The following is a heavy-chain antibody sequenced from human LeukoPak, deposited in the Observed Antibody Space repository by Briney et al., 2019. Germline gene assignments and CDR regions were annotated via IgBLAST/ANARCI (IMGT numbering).Heavy chain of an antibody. J-gene: IGHJ6*02. CDR1: GFTFSSYA. Sequence: GGSLRLSCAASGFTFSSYAMSWVRQAPGKGLEWVSSISSSSSYIYYADSVKGRFTISRDNAKNSLYLQMNSLRAEDTAVYYCARAYSSGWLGVDVWGQGTTVTVSS. CDR3: ARAYSSGWLGVDV. V-gene: IGHV3-21*01. D-gene: IGHD6-19*01. CDR2: ISSSSSYI.